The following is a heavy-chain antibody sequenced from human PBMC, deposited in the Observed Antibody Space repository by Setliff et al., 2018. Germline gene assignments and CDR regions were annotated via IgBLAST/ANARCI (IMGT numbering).Heavy chain of an antibody. Sequence: SGFTFNDYGIQWVRQAPGKGLEWVAVISYGRGKEYYGDSVKGRFTISRDNFKNTLYLQMSSLRVEDTAVYYCAKDVGRGSGYYYYTDVWGKGTTVTVSS. CDR3: AKDVGRGSGYYYYTDV. D-gene: IGHD2-15*01. V-gene: IGHV3-33*06. J-gene: IGHJ6*03. CDR2: ISYGRGKE. CDR1: GFTFNDYG.